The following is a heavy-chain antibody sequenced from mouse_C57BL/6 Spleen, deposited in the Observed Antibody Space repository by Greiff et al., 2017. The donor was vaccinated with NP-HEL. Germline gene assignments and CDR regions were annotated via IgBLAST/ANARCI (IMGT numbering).Heavy chain of an antibody. J-gene: IGHJ2*01. CDR1: GFTFSDYG. CDR3: GRHGTTVVAPTY. D-gene: IGHD1-1*01. CDR2: ISSGSSTI. Sequence: EVMLVESGGGLVKPGGSLKLSCAASGFTFSDYGMHWVRQAPEKGLEWVAYISSGSSTIYYADTVKGRFTISRDNAKTTLFLQMTSLRSEDTAMYYGGRHGTTVVAPTYWGQGTTLTVSS. V-gene: IGHV5-17*01.